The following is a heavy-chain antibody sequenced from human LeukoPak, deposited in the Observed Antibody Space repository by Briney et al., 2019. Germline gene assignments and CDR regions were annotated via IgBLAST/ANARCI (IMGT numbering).Heavy chain of an antibody. J-gene: IGHJ1*01. D-gene: IGHD2-15*01. CDR3: AKDISQRCSGGSCYSDVVFQH. Sequence: PGGSLRLSCAASGFTFDDYAMHWVRQAPGKGLEWVSLISWDGGSTYHADSVKGRFTISRDNSKNSLYLQMNSLRAEGTALYYCAKDISQRCSGGSCYSDVVFQHWGQGTLVTVSS. CDR2: ISWDGGST. CDR1: GFTFDDYA. V-gene: IGHV3-43D*04.